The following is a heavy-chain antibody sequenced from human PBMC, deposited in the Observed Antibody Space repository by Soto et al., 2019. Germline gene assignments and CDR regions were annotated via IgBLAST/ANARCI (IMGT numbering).Heavy chain of an antibody. V-gene: IGHV3-23*01. Sequence: PGGSLRLSCAASGFTFSSYAMSWVRQAPGKGLEWVSAISGSGGSTYYADSVKGRFTISRDNSKNTLYLQMNSLRAEDTAVYYCAKDAGIAVALYYYYGMDVWGQGTTVTVSS. CDR1: GFTFSSYA. CDR2: ISGSGGST. CDR3: AKDAGIAVALYYYYGMDV. J-gene: IGHJ6*02. D-gene: IGHD6-19*01.